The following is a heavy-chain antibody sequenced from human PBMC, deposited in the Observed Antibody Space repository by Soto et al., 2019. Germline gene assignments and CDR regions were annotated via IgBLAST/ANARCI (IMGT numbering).Heavy chain of an antibody. CDR3: ARDRNLAYCGGDCYYYYGMDV. CDR2: ISSSSSYI. D-gene: IGHD2-21*02. CDR1: GFTFSSYS. V-gene: IGHV3-21*01. J-gene: IGHJ6*02. Sequence: GGSLRLSCAASGFTFSSYSTNWVRQAPGKGLEWVSSISSSSSYIYYADSVKGRFTISRDNAKNSLYLQMNSLRAEDTAVYYCARDRNLAYCGGDCYYYYGMDVWGQGTTVTVSS.